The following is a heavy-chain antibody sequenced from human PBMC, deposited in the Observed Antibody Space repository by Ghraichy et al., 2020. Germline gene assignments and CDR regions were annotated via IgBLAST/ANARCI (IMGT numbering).Heavy chain of an antibody. CDR2: IKQDGSEK. D-gene: IGHD2-2*01. CDR1: GFTFSSYW. Sequence: GGSLRLSCAASGFTFSSYWMSCVRQAPGKGLEWVANIKQDGSEKYYVDSVKGRFTIPRDNAKNSLYLQMNSLRGEDTAVYYCARVLGDIVVVPDAGFDYWGQGTLVTVYS. J-gene: IGHJ4*02. V-gene: IGHV3-7*01. CDR3: ARVLGDIVVVPDAGFDY.